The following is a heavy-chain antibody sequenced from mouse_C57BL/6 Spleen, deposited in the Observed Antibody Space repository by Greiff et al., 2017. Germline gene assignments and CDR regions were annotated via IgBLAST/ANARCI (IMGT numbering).Heavy chain of an antibody. D-gene: IGHD1-1*01. V-gene: IGHV1-80*01. Sequence: QVQLQQSGAELVKPGASVKISCKASGYAFSSYWMNWVKQRPGKGLEWIGQIYPGDGDTNYNGKFKGKATLTADKSSSTAYMQLSSLTSEDSAVYFCARSEYYGSSYEENFDYWGQGTTRTVSS. CDR3: ARSEYYGSSYEENFDY. J-gene: IGHJ2*01. CDR2: IYPGDGDT. CDR1: GYAFSSYW.